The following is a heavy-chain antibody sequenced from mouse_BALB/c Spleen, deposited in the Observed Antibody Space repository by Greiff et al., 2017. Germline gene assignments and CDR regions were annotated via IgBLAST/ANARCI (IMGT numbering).Heavy chain of an antibody. CDR1: GYSITSGYY. Sequence: EVKLQESGPGLVKPSQSLSLTCSVTGYSITSGYYWNWIRQFPGNKLEWMGYISYDGSNNYNPSLKNRISITRDTSKIQFFLKLNSVTTEDTATYYCARGTGTDYFDYWGQGTTLTVSS. CDR3: ARGTGTDYFDY. D-gene: IGHD4-1*01. CDR2: ISYDGSN. V-gene: IGHV3-6*02. J-gene: IGHJ2*01.